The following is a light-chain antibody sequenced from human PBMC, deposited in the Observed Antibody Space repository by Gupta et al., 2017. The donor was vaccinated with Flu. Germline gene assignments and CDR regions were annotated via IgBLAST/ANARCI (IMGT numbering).Light chain of an antibody. J-gene: IGKJ1*01. Sequence: PGGRATLSCRASQSVGRSYLAWYQQKPGQAPRLLIYDASIRATGISDRFSGSGSGTNFILTISGLEPEDFAVYYCQQYGDSPETFGQGTKVEVK. CDR2: DAS. CDR1: QSVGRSY. V-gene: IGKV3-20*01. CDR3: QQYGDSPET.